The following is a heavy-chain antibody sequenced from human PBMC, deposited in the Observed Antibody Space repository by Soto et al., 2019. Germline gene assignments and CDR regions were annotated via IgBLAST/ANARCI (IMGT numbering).Heavy chain of an antibody. CDR3: ARELGDSSSWYLSLAEFDP. Sequence: GASVKVSCKASGYTFTSYAMHWVRQAPGQRLEWMGWINAGNGNTKYSQKFQGKVTITRDTSASTAYMELSSLRSEDTAVYYCARELGDSSSWYLSLAEFDPWGQGTLVTVSS. CDR1: GYTFTSYA. CDR2: INAGNGNT. J-gene: IGHJ5*02. V-gene: IGHV1-3*01. D-gene: IGHD6-13*01.